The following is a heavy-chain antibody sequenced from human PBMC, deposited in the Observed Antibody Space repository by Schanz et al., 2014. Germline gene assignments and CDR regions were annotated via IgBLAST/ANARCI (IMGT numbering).Heavy chain of an antibody. CDR2: IGNGGVTI. V-gene: IGHV3-11*04. CDR3: ARAALWFGDNCFDP. Sequence: QVQLVDSGGGLVKPGGSLRLSCTASGFPFSDYFMAWIRQPPGRGLEWVSYIGNGGVTIYYADSVKGRFTISRDNAKNTLYLQMNSLRAEDTAVYYCARAALWFGDNCFDPWGQGTLVTVSS. J-gene: IGHJ5*02. D-gene: IGHD3-10*01. CDR1: GFPFSDYF.